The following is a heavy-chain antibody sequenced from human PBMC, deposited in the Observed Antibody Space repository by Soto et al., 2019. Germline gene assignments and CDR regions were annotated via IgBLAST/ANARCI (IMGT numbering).Heavy chain of an antibody. Sequence: QVQLVQSGAEVKKPGASVKVSCKASGYTFTNYGISWVRQAPGQGLEWMGWISGYNGNTIYAQKLLGRVTMTTDTATSTAYMELRSLRSDDTAVYYCARGVGSGSHYNQYNWFDPWGQGTLVTVST. CDR2: ISGYNGNT. V-gene: IGHV1-18*01. J-gene: IGHJ5*02. CDR1: GYTFTNYG. D-gene: IGHD3-10*01. CDR3: ARGVGSGSHYNQYNWFDP.